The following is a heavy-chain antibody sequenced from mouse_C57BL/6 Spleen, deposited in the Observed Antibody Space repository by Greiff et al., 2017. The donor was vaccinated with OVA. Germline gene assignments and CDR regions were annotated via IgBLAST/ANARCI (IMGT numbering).Heavy chain of an antibody. V-gene: IGHV1-82*01. CDR3: APPGADGYYSPYYYAVDY. Sequence: QVQLQQSGPELVKPGASVKISCKASGYAFSSSWMNWVKQRPGQGLEWIGRIYPGDGDTNYNGKFKGKATLTADKSSSTAYMQLSSLTSEDSTVYFCAPPGADGYYSPYYYAVDYWGQGTSVTVSS. CDR2: IYPGDGDT. D-gene: IGHD2-3*01. J-gene: IGHJ4*01. CDR1: GYAFSSSW.